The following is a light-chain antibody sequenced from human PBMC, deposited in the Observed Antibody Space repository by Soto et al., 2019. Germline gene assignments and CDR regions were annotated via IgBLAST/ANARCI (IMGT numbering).Light chain of an antibody. CDR2: AAS. CDR3: QKYNSAPRT. V-gene: IGKV1-27*01. Sequence: DIQMTQSPSSLSASVGDRVTITCRASKGISNYFAWYQQKPGKVPKLLIYAASTLQSGVPSRFSGSGSGTDFTLTISSLQPEDGATYYCQKYNSAPRTFGQGTKVEIK. J-gene: IGKJ1*01. CDR1: KGISNY.